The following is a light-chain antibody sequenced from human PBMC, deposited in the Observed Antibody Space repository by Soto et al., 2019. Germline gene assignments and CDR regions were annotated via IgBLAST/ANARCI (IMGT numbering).Light chain of an antibody. V-gene: IGKV1-39*01. CDR1: QIISSY. Sequence: DIQMTQSPSSLSASVGDRVTITCRASQIISSYLNWYQQKPGKAPKLLIYAASSLQSGVPSRFSGSGSGTDFTLTISSLQPEDFATYYCQQSYSTPTFGQGTKV. CDR3: QQSYSTPT. J-gene: IGKJ1*01. CDR2: AAS.